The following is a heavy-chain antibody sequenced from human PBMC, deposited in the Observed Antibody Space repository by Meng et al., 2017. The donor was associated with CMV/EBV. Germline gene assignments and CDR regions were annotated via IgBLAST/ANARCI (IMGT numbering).Heavy chain of an antibody. D-gene: IGHD2-2*01. CDR2: ISSSSSYI. V-gene: IGHV3-21*04. Sequence: GESLKISCAASGFTFSSYSMNWVRQAPGKGLEWVSSISSSSSYIYYADSVKGRFTISRDDSKNTAYLQMNSLKTEDTAVYYCTRFLDPYCSSTSCSSPYYYYGMDVWGQGTTVTVSS. CDR1: GFTFSSYS. J-gene: IGHJ6*02. CDR3: TRFLDPYCSSTSCSSPYYYYGMDV.